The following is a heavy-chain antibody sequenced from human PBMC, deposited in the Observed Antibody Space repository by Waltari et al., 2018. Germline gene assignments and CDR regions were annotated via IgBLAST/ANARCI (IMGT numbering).Heavy chain of an antibody. CDR1: GITFTTSA. D-gene: IGHD1-20*01. CDR2: SSVSDGT. Sequence: EVQLLESGGGLLQPGGSLRLSCAALGITFTTSAINWVRLAPGTGLGCVSASSVSDGTYYADSVKGRFTISRDTSKNTVYLQMNGLRAEDTAVYYCATPFYNWDDPLHSWGQGTLVTVSS. J-gene: IGHJ4*02. CDR3: ATPFYNWDDPLHS. V-gene: IGHV3-23*01.